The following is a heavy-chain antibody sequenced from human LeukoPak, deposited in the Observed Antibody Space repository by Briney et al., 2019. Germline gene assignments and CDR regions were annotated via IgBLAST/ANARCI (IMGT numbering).Heavy chain of an antibody. CDR3: VRDVNWGKLLS. J-gene: IGHJ5*02. CDR1: GDSVSSNSAA. CDR2: TYYRSKWYN. Sequence: SQTLSLTCAISGDSVSSNSAAWNWIRQSPSSGLEWLGRTYYRSKWYNDYAVSVKSRITINTDTSKNQFSLQLNSVTPEDTAIYYCVRDVNWGKLLSWGQGTLVTVSS. V-gene: IGHV6-1*01. D-gene: IGHD7-27*01.